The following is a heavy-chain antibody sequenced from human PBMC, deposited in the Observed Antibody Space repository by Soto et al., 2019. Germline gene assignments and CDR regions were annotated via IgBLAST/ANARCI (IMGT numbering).Heavy chain of an antibody. CDR3: ASNSGYDHFGF. Sequence: PSETLSLTCTVSGGSIRSHYWSWLRQPPGKGLEWIGYMYHSGATNYNPSLKSRVSMSVDTSKNQLSLKLSSATAADTAVYYCASNSGYDHFGFWGQGTLVTVSS. J-gene: IGHJ4*02. CDR2: MYHSGAT. CDR1: GGSIRSHY. V-gene: IGHV4-59*11. D-gene: IGHD5-12*01.